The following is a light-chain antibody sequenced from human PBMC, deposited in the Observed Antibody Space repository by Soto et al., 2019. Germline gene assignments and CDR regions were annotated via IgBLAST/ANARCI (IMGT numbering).Light chain of an antibody. V-gene: IGKV3-15*01. J-gene: IGKJ1*01. CDR2: GAS. CDR3: QQYKNWPPT. CDR1: ESVSTN. Sequence: EIAQTQSPAPLSLAPGERVTLSCRASESVSTNVAWYQQKPGQAPRLLIDGASTRATGIPAGLSGSGSGTEFTLTSSSLQPEDYAVYYCQQYKNWPPTCGQGTKVDIK.